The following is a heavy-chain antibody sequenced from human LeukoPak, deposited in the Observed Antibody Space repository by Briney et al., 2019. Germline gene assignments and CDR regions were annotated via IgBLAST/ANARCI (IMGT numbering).Heavy chain of an antibody. V-gene: IGHV3-74*03. CDR1: GFTFRSYW. Sequence: GGSLRLSCAASGFTFRSYWMHWVRQTPGKGLVWVSGIQSDGSTTTYADFVKGRFTISRDNAKNTLFLQMNSLRAEDTAVYYCARDLLGMDVWGQGTTVSVSS. CDR3: ARDLLGMDV. CDR2: IQSDGSTT. J-gene: IGHJ6*02.